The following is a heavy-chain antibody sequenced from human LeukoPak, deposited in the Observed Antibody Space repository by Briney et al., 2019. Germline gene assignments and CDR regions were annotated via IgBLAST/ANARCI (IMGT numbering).Heavy chain of an antibody. V-gene: IGHV3-48*02. D-gene: IGHD1-26*01. J-gene: IGHJ4*02. CDR1: GFTFSVYS. Sequence: GGSLRLSCAASGFTFSVYSMNWVRQAPGKGLEWVSYISSSSSTIYYADSVKGRFTISRDNAKNSLYLQMNSLRDEDTAVYYCARDNWGRATTYFDYWGQGTLVTVSS. CDR2: ISSSSSTI. CDR3: ARDNWGRATTYFDY.